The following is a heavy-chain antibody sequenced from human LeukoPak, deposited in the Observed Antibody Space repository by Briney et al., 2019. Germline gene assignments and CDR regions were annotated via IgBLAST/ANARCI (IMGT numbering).Heavy chain of an antibody. J-gene: IGHJ6*02. CDR2: IYYSGST. V-gene: IGHV4-61*01. Sequence: SETLSLTCTVSGGSVSSGSYYWSWIRQPPGQGLEWIGYIYYSGSTNYNPSLKSRVTISVDTSKNQFSLKLSSVTAADTAVYYCARGHMWYGGNSVYYYYGMDVWGQGTTVTVSS. CDR1: GGSVSSGSYY. CDR3: ARGHMWYGGNSVYYYYGMDV. D-gene: IGHD4-23*01.